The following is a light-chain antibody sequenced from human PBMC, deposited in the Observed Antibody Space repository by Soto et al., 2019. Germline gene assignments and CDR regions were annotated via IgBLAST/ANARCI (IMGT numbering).Light chain of an antibody. CDR1: QSVASN. CDR2: GAF. CDR3: QQYDKWPYT. J-gene: IGKJ2*01. Sequence: EIVLTQSPATLSVSPGESATLSCRTSQSVASNFAWYQQKPGQAPRLLVYGAFIRAPGFPVRFRGAGSGSEFPLSISSLQSEDGATYYCQQYDKWPYTFGQGTNLEIK. V-gene: IGKV3-15*01.